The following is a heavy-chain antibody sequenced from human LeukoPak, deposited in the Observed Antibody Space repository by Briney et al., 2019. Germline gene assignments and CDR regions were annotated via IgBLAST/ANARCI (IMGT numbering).Heavy chain of an antibody. D-gene: IGHD6-13*01. CDR3: ARGSSSWYVPSAADY. CDR2: FDPEDGET. J-gene: IGHJ4*02. Sequence: ASVKVSCKVSGYTLTELSMHWVRQAPGKGLEWMGGFDPEDGETIYAQKLQGRVTMTTDTSTSTAYMELRSLRSDDTAVYYCARGSSSWYVPSAADYWGQGTLVTVSS. CDR1: GYTLTELS. V-gene: IGHV1-24*01.